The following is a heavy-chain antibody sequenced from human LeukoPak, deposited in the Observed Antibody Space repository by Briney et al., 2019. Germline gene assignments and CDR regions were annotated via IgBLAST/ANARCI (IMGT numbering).Heavy chain of an antibody. V-gene: IGHV4-4*07. J-gene: IGHJ4*02. Sequence: SETLSLTCTVSGGSISSYYWSWIRQPAGKGLEWIGRIYSSGSTNYNPSLKSRVTMSVDTSKNQFSLKWSSVTAADTAVYYCARVFSYGDHNDYWSQGTLVTVSS. CDR2: IYSSGST. CDR3: ARVFSYGDHNDY. D-gene: IGHD4-17*01. CDR1: GGSISSYY.